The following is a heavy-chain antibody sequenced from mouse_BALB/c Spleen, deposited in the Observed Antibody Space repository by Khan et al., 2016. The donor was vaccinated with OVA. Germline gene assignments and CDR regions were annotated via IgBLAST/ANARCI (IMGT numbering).Heavy chain of an antibody. CDR2: IYPGSGST. CDR3: ARSYDGAWFAY. J-gene: IGHJ3*01. Sequence: QVQLQQPGPELVKPGASVKMSCKVSGYTFTDYVISWVKQRTGQGLEWIGEIYPGSGSTYYNEKFKGKATLTADKSYNTVNMQVSSLTSEDSAVFFCARSYDGAWFAYWGQGTLVTVSA. V-gene: IGHV1-77*01. D-gene: IGHD1-1*01. CDR1: GYTFTDYV.